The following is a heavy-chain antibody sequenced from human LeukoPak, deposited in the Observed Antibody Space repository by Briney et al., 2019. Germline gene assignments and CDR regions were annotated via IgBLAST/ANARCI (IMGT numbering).Heavy chain of an antibody. CDR2: IYSGGST. Sequence: GGSLRLSCAASGFTFSSYAMSWVRQAPGKGLEWVSVIYSGGSTYYADSVKGRFTISRDNSKNTLYLQMNSLRAEDTAVYYCARGIAAAGGTDYWGQGTLVTVSS. J-gene: IGHJ4*02. D-gene: IGHD6-13*01. CDR1: GFTFSSYA. V-gene: IGHV3-53*01. CDR3: ARGIAAAGGTDY.